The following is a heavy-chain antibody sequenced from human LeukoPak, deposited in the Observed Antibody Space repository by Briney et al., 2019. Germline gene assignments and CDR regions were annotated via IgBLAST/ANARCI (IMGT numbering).Heavy chain of an antibody. J-gene: IGHJ3*02. CDR3: ATWSAVSAAFDI. CDR1: GFTVSSNY. Sequence: GGSLRLSCAASGFTVSSNYMSWVRQAQGKGLEWVSVIYSGGSTYYADSVKGRFTISRDNSKNTLYLQMNSLRAEDTAVYYCATWSAVSAAFDIWGQGTMVTVSS. D-gene: IGHD3-3*01. CDR2: IYSGGST. V-gene: IGHV3-53*01.